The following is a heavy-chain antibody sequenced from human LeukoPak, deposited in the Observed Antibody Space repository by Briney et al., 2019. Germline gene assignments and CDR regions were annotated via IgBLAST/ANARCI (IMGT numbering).Heavy chain of an antibody. V-gene: IGHV1-69*13. CDR2: IIPMFGTT. J-gene: IGHJ4*02. CDR1: GGTFSSYA. D-gene: IGHD6-19*01. Sequence: SVKVSCKASGGTFSSYAITWVRQAPGQGLEWMGGIIPMFGTTNFAQKFQGRVTITADESTSTAYMELSSLRSEDTAVYYCARDSSGWHEFDYWGQGTLVTVSS. CDR3: ARDSSGWHEFDY.